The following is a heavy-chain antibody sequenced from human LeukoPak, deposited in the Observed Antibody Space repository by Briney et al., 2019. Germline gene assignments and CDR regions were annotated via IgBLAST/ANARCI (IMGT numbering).Heavy chain of an antibody. CDR1: GYTFTSHD. Sequence: ASVKVSCKASGYTFTSHDINWVRQATGQGLEWMGWVSPNSGDTGYAQKFQGRVTMTSDSSISTAYMELSSLRSEDTAIYYCVRTPPNWGFDYWGQGTLVTVSS. D-gene: IGHD7-27*01. J-gene: IGHJ4*02. V-gene: IGHV1-8*01. CDR3: VRTPPNWGFDY. CDR2: VSPNSGDT.